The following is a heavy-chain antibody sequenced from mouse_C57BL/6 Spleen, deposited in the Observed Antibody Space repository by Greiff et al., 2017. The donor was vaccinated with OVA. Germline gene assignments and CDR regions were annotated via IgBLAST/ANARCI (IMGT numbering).Heavy chain of an antibody. CDR1: GYTFTDYE. V-gene: IGHV1-15*01. CDR3: TRWAWFAC. Sequence: QVQLQQSGAELVRPGASVTLSCKASGYTFTDYEMHWVKQTPVHGLEWIGAIDPETGGNAYNQKFKGKAILTADKSSSTAYMELRSLTSEDSAVYCCTRWAWFACWGQGTLVTVSA. J-gene: IGHJ3*01. CDR2: IDPETGGN.